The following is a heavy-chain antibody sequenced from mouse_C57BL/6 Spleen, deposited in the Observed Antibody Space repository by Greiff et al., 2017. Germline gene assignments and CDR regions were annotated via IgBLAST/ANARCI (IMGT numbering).Heavy chain of an antibody. CDR2: ISYDGSN. D-gene: IGHD2-2*01. CDR3: AREGSTMVTKGGYAMDY. CDR1: GYSITSGYY. V-gene: IGHV3-6*01. Sequence: ESGPGLVKPSQSLSLTCSVTGYSITSGYYWNWIRQFPGNKLEWMGYISYDGSNNYNPSLKNRISITRDTSKNQFFLKLNSVTTEDTATYYCAREGSTMVTKGGYAMDYWGQGTSVTVSS. J-gene: IGHJ4*01.